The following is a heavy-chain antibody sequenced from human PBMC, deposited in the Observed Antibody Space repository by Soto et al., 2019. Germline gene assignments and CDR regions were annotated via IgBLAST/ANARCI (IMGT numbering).Heavy chain of an antibody. J-gene: IGHJ5*02. CDR2: INPKSGDA. D-gene: IGHD4-17*01. Sequence: ASVKVSCKASGYTFTDNHIHWLRRTPGQGLEWMGWINPKSGDANYAQKFQGRVTMTRDASINLAYMEVTRLTSDDTAIYFCARKNYVDYIRWSLHPWGQGTMVTV. CDR3: ARKNYVDYIRWSLHP. CDR1: GYTFTDNH. V-gene: IGHV1-2*02.